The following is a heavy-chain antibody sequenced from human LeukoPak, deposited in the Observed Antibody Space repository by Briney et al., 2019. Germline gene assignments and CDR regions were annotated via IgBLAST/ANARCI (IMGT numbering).Heavy chain of an antibody. V-gene: IGHV1-69*05. J-gene: IGHJ5*02. Sequence: SVKVSCKASGGTFSSYAISWVRQAPGQGLEWMGGIIPIFGTANYAQKFQGRVTITTDESTSTAYMELSGLRSEDTAVYYCARDLYSSGYNWFDPWGQGTLVTVSS. CDR1: GGTFSSYA. CDR2: IIPIFGTA. CDR3: ARDLYSSGYNWFDP. D-gene: IGHD3-22*01.